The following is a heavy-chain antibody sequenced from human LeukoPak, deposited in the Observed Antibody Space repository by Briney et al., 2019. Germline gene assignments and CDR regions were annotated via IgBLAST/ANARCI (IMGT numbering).Heavy chain of an antibody. CDR1: GGTFSSYA. J-gene: IGHJ3*02. V-gene: IGHV1-69*05. D-gene: IGHD6-6*01. CDR2: IIPIFGTA. CDR3: ARDIKQLRAFDI. Sequence: GSSVKVSCKASGGTFSSYAISWVRQAPGQGLEWMGGIIPIFGTANYAQKFQGRVTITTDESTRTAYMELSSLRSEDTAVYYCARDIKQLRAFDIWGQGTMVTVSS.